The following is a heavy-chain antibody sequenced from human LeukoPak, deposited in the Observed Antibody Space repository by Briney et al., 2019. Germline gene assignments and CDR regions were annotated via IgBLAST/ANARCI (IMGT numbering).Heavy chain of an antibody. CDR1: GFTFRNYG. D-gene: IGHD6-19*01. V-gene: IGHV3-30*18. J-gene: IGHJ5*02. CDR3: AKADSSDWYNLDL. Sequence: GRSLRLSCAASGFTFRNYGMHWVRQAPGKGLEWVAVISYGGNYKFYADSVKGRFTISRDTSKNTLYLQMNSLRTEDTAMYYCAKADSSDWYNLDLWGQGTLVTVST. CDR2: ISYGGNYK.